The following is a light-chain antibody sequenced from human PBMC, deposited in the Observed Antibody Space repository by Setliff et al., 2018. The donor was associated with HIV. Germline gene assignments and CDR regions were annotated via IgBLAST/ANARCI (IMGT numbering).Light chain of an antibody. V-gene: IGLV7-46*01. CDR2: DTS. CDR3: FLTYSGARRV. J-gene: IGLJ3*02. CDR1: TGTVTSGHY. Sequence: QAVVTQEPSLTVSPGGTVTLTCGSITGTVTSGHYPYWFQQKPGQAPRTLIYDTSNNHSWTPARFSGSLLGGKAALTLSGAQPEDEAAYFCFLTYSGARRVFGGGT.